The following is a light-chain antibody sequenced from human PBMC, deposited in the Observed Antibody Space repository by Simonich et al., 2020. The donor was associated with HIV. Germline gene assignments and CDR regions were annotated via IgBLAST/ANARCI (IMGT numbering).Light chain of an antibody. J-gene: IGKJ4*01. CDR1: PGISSY. V-gene: IGKV1-8*01. CDR3: QQYYSYPPT. Sequence: AIRMTQSPSSLSASTGYRVTITCRASPGISSYLAWYQQKPGKAPKLLIYAASTLQSGVPSRFSGSGSGTDFTLTISCLQSEDFATYYCQQYYSYPPTFGGGTKVEIK. CDR2: AAS.